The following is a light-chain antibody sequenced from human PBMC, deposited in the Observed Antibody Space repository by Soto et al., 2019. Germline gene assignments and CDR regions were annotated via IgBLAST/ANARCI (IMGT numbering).Light chain of an antibody. Sequence: DIQMTQSPSSLSASVGDRVTITCQASQDISNYLNWYPQKPGKAPKLLIYDASNLETGDPSRFSGSGSGTNFTFTISSLQTEDIATYYCKQYDNLLIFTFGPGTKVDIK. CDR1: QDISNY. V-gene: IGKV1-33*01. J-gene: IGKJ3*01. CDR3: KQYDNLLIFT. CDR2: DAS.